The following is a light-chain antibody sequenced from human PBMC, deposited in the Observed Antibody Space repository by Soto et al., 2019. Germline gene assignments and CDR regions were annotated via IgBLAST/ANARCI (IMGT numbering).Light chain of an antibody. V-gene: IGKV1-5*01. CDR2: DAS. Sequence: DIQMTQSPSTLSASVGDRVTITCRASQSISSWLAWYQQKPGKAPKLLIYDASSLESGVPSRFSGSGSGTDFALTISSLTPEDFATYYCQQSYNSPPITFGQGTRLEIK. CDR3: QQSYNSPPIT. CDR1: QSISSW. J-gene: IGKJ5*01.